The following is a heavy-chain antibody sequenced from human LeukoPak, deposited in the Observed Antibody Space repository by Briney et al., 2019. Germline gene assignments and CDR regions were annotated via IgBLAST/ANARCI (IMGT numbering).Heavy chain of an antibody. D-gene: IGHD5-18*01. CDR3: ARVGRGYSFNVYYFDY. CDR2: ISYDGSNK. Sequence: PGGSLRLSCAASGFTFSSYWMSWVRQAPGKGLEWVAIISYDGSNKYYADSVKGRFTISRDNSKNTLYLQMNSLRAEDTAVYYCARVGRGYSFNVYYFDYWGQGTLVTVSS. V-gene: IGHV3-30*03. CDR1: GFTFSSYW. J-gene: IGHJ4*02.